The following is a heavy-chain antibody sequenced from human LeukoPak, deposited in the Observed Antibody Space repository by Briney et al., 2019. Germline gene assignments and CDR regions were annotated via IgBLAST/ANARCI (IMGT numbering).Heavy chain of an antibody. Sequence: GRSLRLSCAASGFTFSSYAMHWVRQAPGKGLEWVAVISYDGSNKHYADSVKGRFTISRDNSKNTLYLQMNSLRAEDTAVYYCARDRGGDYYYYYGMDVWGQGTTVTVSS. J-gene: IGHJ6*02. V-gene: IGHV3-30-3*01. CDR1: GFTFSSYA. CDR2: ISYDGSNK. D-gene: IGHD2-15*01. CDR3: ARDRGGDYYYYYGMDV.